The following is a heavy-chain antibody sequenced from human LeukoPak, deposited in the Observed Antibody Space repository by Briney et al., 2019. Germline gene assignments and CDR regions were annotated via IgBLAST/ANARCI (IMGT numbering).Heavy chain of an antibody. CDR2: IYYSGST. V-gene: IGHV4-39*01. Sequence: SETLSLTCTVSGGSISSSSYYWGWIRQPPGKGLEWIGSIYYSGSTYYNPSLKSRVTISVDTSKNQFSLKLSSVTAADTAVYYCARRRSGWYLVDYWGQGTLVTVSS. CDR1: GGSISSSSYY. CDR3: ARRRSGWYLVDY. J-gene: IGHJ4*02. D-gene: IGHD6-19*01.